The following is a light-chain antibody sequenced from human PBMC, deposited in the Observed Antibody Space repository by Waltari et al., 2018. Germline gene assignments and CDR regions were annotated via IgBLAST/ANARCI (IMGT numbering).Light chain of an antibody. CDR2: DVN. Sequence: QSGLTQPASVSASPGESITISCTGTSGDIGGSDFVSWYQHHPGRAPKVLIFDVNHRPSGSSDRFAGSKSGNTASLTISELQPEDDADYYCRSHSTNNIVLFGGGTKVTVL. CDR3: RSHSTNNIVL. V-gene: IGLV2-14*01. J-gene: IGLJ2*01. CDR1: SGDIGGSDF.